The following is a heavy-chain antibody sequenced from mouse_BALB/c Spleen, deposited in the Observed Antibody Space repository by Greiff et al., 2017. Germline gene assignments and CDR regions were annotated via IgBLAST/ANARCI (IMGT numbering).Heavy chain of an antibody. V-gene: IGHV3-6*02. D-gene: IGHD1-1*01. Sequence: EVKLMESGPGLVKPSQSLSLTCSVTGYSITSGYYWNWIRQFPGNKLEWMGYISYDGSNNYNPSLKNRISITRDTSKNQFFLKLNSVTTEDTATYYCARNYYYGSPWYFDVWGAGTTVTVSS. J-gene: IGHJ1*01. CDR2: ISYDGSN. CDR1: GYSITSGYY. CDR3: ARNYYYGSPWYFDV.